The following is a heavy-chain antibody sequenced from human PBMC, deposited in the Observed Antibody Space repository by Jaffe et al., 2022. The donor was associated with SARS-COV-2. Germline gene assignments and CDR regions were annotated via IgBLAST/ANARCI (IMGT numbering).Heavy chain of an antibody. CDR1: GGSIISGPYH. CDR2: VYYSGTT. J-gene: IGHJ5*02. CDR3: GRLRGHSYAMDP. V-gene: IGHV4-39*01. Sequence: QLQLQESGPRLVKPSETLSLTCTVSGGSIISGPYHWGWIRQSAGKGLEWVGSVYYSGTTKYNLSLKSRVTVSVDTSKNQLSLKVTSVTAADTAVYYCGRLRGHSYAMDPWGQGILVTVSS. D-gene: IGHD5-18*01.